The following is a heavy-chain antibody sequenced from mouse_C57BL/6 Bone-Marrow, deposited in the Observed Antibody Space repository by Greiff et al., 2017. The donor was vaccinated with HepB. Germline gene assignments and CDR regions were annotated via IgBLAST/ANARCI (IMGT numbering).Heavy chain of an antibody. CDR2: ISNLAYSI. D-gene: IGHD4-1*01. CDR1: GFTFSDYG. J-gene: IGHJ4*01. CDR3: ARRSNWCYAMDY. Sequence: EVKLMESGGGLVQPGGSLKLSCAASGFTFSDYGMAWVRQAPRKGPEWVAFISNLAYSIYYADTVTGRFTISRENAKNTLYLEMSSLRSEDTAMYYCARRSNWCYAMDYWGQGTSVTVSS. V-gene: IGHV5-15*01.